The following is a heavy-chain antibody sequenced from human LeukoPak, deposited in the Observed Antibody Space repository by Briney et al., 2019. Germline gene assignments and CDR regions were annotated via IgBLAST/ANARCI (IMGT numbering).Heavy chain of an antibody. J-gene: IGHJ4*02. V-gene: IGHV3-30*02. CDR1: GFTFNSYG. CDR2: IRYDGSIK. D-gene: IGHD3-9*01. CDR3: AKDRGSRNEILTGRPRASMDFDY. Sequence: PGGSLRLSCAVSGFTFNSYGMHWVRQAPGKGLEWVAFIRYDGSIKHYADAVKGRFTISRDKSKNTLYLQINSLRAEDTAVYYCAKDRGSRNEILTGRPRASMDFDYWGQGTLVTVSS.